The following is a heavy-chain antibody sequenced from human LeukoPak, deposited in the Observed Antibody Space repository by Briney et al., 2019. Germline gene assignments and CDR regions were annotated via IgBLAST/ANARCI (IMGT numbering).Heavy chain of an antibody. CDR1: GGSISSDTYF. Sequence: PSETLSLTCTFSGGSISSDTYFWSWIRQPAGKGLEGIGRLLTSGTTHYNPSLKSRVTISVDTSKNQFSLKLNSVTAADTAVYYCARVDYSSAYSFDHWGQGTLVTVSS. V-gene: IGHV4-61*02. D-gene: IGHD3-22*01. CDR2: LLTSGTT. CDR3: ARVDYSSAYSFDH. J-gene: IGHJ4*02.